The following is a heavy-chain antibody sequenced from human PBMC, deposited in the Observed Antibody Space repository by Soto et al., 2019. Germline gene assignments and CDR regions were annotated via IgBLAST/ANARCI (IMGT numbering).Heavy chain of an antibody. CDR3: AREGVYSGWFDP. J-gene: IGHJ5*02. CDR1: CGSISSGDYY. D-gene: IGHD2-8*01. V-gene: IGHV4-30-4*01. CDR2: IYYSGST. Sequence: SETLSLTCTVSCGSISSGDYYWSWIRQPPGKGLEWIGYIYYSGSTYYNPSLKSRVTISVDTSKNQFSLKLSSVTAADTAVYYCAREGVYSGWFDPWGQGTLVTVSS.